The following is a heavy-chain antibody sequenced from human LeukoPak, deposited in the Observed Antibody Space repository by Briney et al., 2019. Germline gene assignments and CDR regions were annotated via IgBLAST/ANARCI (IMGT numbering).Heavy chain of an antibody. CDR2: ISDSGADT. CDR1: GFTFSSYW. J-gene: IGHJ4*02. CDR3: ASPYSSGWSILDY. D-gene: IGHD6-19*01. V-gene: IGHV3-23*01. Sequence: GGSLRLSCAASGFTFSSYWMYWVRQAPGKGLEWVSAISDSGADTYYADSVKGRFTISRDNSKNTLYLQMSSLRADDTAVYYCASPYSSGWSILDYWGQGTLVTVSS.